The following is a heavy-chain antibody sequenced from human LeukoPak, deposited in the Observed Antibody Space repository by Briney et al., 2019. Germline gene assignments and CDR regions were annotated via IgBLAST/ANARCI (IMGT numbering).Heavy chain of an antibody. CDR3: ARDWPPY. CDR1: VSTDSSNY. V-gene: IGHV3-66*01. CDR2: IYSDGSA. J-gene: IGHJ4*02. Sequence: GGSLRLSCAASVSTDSSNYMSWVRQAPGKGLEWVSVIYSDGSAYYADSVKGRFTISRDNSKNTLYLQMNSLRAEDTAVYYCARDWPPYWGQGTLVTVSS.